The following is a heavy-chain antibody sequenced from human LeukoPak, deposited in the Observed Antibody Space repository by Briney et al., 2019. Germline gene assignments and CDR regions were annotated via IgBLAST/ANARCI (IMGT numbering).Heavy chain of an antibody. J-gene: IGHJ4*02. V-gene: IGHV4-31*03. CDR2: IYYSGST. Sequence: SETLSLTCTDSGGSISSGGYHWSWIRQHPGKGLEWIGYIYYSGSTYYNPSLKSRVTISVDTSKNQFSLKLSSVTAADTAVYYCASLVLERYYFDYWGQGTLVTVSS. CDR1: GGSISSGGYH. CDR3: ASLVLERYYFDY.